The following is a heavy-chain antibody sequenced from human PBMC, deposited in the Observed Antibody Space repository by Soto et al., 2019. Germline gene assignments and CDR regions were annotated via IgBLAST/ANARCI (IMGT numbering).Heavy chain of an antibody. CDR3: ARDVDYDYGSGIGAFDF. J-gene: IGHJ3*01. D-gene: IGHD3-10*01. CDR1: GGSISGYY. V-gene: IGHV4-59*01. CDR2: IYYSGST. Sequence: PSETLSLTCTVSGGSISGYYWSWIRQPPGKGLEWIGYIYYSGSTNYNPSLQSRVTISVDTSKNQFSLKLSSVTAADTAVYSCARDVDYDYGSGIGAFDFWGQGTMVTVSS.